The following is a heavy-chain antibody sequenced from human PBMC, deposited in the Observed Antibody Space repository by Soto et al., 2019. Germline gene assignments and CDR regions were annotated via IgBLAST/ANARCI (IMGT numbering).Heavy chain of an antibody. J-gene: IGHJ1*01. V-gene: IGHV4-34*01. CDR2: INHSGST. D-gene: IGHD6-19*01. CDR3: ARGPLGYSSGWYPEYFQH. CDR1: GGSFSGYY. Sequence: LSLTCAVYGGSFSGYYWSGIRQPPGKGLEWIGEINHSGSTNYNPSLKSRVTISVDTSKNQFSLKLSSVTAADTAVYYCARGPLGYSSGWYPEYFQHWGQGTLVTVSS.